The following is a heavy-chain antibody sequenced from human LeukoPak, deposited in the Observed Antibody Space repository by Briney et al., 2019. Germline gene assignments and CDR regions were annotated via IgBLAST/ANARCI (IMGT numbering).Heavy chain of an antibody. CDR1: GGSISSGGYC. D-gene: IGHD2-21*02. CDR3: ARGTWCGGDYYAFDY. J-gene: IGHJ4*02. Sequence: PSQTLSLTCAVSGGSISSGGYCWSWIRQPPGKGLEWIGYIYHSGSTYYNPSLKSRVTISVDRSKNQFSLKLSSVTAADTAVYYCARGTWCGGDYYAFDYWGQGTLVTVSS. V-gene: IGHV4-30-2*01. CDR2: IYHSGST.